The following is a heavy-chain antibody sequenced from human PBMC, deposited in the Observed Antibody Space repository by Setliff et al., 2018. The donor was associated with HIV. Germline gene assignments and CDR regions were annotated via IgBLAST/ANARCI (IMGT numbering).Heavy chain of an antibody. CDR2: LHSLGSSRVSDTP. CDR1: SGSMTGHY. Sequence: SETLSLTCSVSSGSMTGHYWTRVRQPPGTGLEWIGYLHSLGSSRVSDTPNYSPSLKSRITISLDTSKRQFSLTMTSGTAADTAVYYCARGLSSQTYWGTRPLGLDYWGQGSRVTAPQ. V-gene: IGHV4-4*08. J-gene: IGHJ4*01. D-gene: IGHD2-2*01. CDR3: ARGLSSQTYWGTRPLGLDY.